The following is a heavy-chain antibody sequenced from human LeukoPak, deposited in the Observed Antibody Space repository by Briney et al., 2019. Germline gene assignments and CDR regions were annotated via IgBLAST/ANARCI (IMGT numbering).Heavy chain of an antibody. CDR2: ISGSGGST. CDR3: AKWGNLGLDP. CDR1: GFTFTDYA. D-gene: IGHD7-27*01. V-gene: IGHV3-23*01. Sequence: GGSLRLSCAASGFTFTDYAMSWVRQAPGKGLDWVSLISGSGGSTYYADSVKGRFTISRDNSKNTLYLQMNSLRAEDTAVYYCAKWGNLGLDPWGQGILVTVSS. J-gene: IGHJ5*02.